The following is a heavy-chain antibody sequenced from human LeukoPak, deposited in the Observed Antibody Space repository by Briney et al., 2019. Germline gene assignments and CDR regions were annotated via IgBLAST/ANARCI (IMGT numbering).Heavy chain of an antibody. D-gene: IGHD4-17*01. CDR2: FDFEDGET. V-gene: IGHV1-24*01. Sequence: ASVKVSCKVSGYTVTELSMHWVRQAPGKGLEWMGGFDFEDGETIYAQKFQGRVAMTEDTSTDTAYMELSSLRSEDTAVYYCATALLVPGMYGDLSILQYWGQGTLVTVSS. J-gene: IGHJ4*02. CDR3: ATALLVPGMYGDLSILQY. CDR1: GYTVTELS.